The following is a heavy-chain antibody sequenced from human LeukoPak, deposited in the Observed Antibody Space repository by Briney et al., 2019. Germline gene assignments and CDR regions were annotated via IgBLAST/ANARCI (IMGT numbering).Heavy chain of an antibody. Sequence: SETLSLTCAVYGGSFSGYYWSWIRQPPGKGLEWIGEINHSGSTNYNPSLKSRATISVDTSKNQFSLKLSSVTAADTAVYYCARGMDYYDSSGYYLNAFDIWGQGTMVTVSS. CDR1: GGSFSGYY. D-gene: IGHD3-22*01. V-gene: IGHV4-34*01. J-gene: IGHJ3*02. CDR3: ARGMDYYDSSGYYLNAFDI. CDR2: INHSGST.